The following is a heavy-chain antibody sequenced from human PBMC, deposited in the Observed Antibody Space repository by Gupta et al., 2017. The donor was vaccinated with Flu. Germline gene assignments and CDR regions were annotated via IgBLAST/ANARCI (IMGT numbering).Heavy chain of an antibody. Sequence: QVQLVQSGAEGKKPGSSVRVSCKTSGGSLPSYTFTWVRQAPGQGLEWMGGITPLFGTTNYAQKFQGRVTFTADKSTSTAYMELSSLTSEDTAVYYCASEIYGVLIVPFDNWGQGTLVSVSS. V-gene: IGHV1-69*06. CDR3: ASEIYGVLIVPFDN. J-gene: IGHJ4*02. D-gene: IGHD3-3*01. CDR1: GGSLPSYT. CDR2: ITPLFGTT.